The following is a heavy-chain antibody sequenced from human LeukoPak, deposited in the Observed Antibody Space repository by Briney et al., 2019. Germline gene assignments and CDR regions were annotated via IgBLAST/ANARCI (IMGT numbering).Heavy chain of an antibody. Sequence: GGSLRLSCAASGFTFSNYAVHWVRQAPGKGLEWVAVMSYDGNDAYYADSVKGRFTISRDNSKNTLFLQMNSLRAEDTAVYYCASDSRGYIDYWGQGTLVTVSS. CDR3: ASDSRGYIDY. V-gene: IGHV3-30-3*01. CDR2: MSYDGNDA. CDR1: GFTFSNYA. D-gene: IGHD6-19*01. J-gene: IGHJ4*02.